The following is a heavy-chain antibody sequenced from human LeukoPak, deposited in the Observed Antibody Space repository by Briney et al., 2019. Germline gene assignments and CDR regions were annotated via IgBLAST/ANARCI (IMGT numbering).Heavy chain of an antibody. J-gene: IGHJ4*02. V-gene: IGHV4-59*01. CDR1: GGSISSYY. D-gene: IGHD4-17*01. CDR3: ARESNGDYSDY. Sequence: SETLSLTCTVSGGSISSYYWSWIRQPPGKGLEWIGYIYSSRSTSYNPSLKSRVTMSIDTSKNQFSLKVKSVTAADTAVYYCARESNGDYSDYWGQGTLVTVSS. CDR2: IYSSRST.